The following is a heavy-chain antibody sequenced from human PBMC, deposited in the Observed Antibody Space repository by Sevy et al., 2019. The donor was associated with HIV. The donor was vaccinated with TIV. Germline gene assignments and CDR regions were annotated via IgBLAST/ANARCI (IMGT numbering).Heavy chain of an antibody. CDR3: AREIAAAGVGTYYYYYGMDV. CDR1: GYTFTSYY. V-gene: IGHV1-46*03. CDR2: INPSGGST. D-gene: IGHD6-13*01. Sequence: ASVKVSCKASGYTFTSYYMHWVRQAPGQGLEWMGIINPSGGSTSYAQKFQGRVTMTRDTSTSTVYMELSSLRSEDTAMYYCAREIAAAGVGTYYYYYGMDVWGQGTTVTVSS. J-gene: IGHJ6*02.